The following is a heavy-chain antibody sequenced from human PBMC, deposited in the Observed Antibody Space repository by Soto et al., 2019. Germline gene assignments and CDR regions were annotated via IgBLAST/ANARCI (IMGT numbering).Heavy chain of an antibody. CDR2: IWYDGSNK. Sequence: GGSLRLSCAASGFTFSSYGMHWVRQAPGKGLEWVAVIWYDGSNKYYADSVKGRFTISRDNSKNTLYLQMNSLRAEDTAVYYCARDRTIFGVVTVYYYYMDVWGKGTTVTVSS. V-gene: IGHV3-33*01. D-gene: IGHD3-3*01. J-gene: IGHJ6*03. CDR3: ARDRTIFGVVTVYYYYMDV. CDR1: GFTFSSYG.